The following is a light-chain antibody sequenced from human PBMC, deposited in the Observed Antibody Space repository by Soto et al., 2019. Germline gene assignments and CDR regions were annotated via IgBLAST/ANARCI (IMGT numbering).Light chain of an antibody. Sequence: QSALTQPASVSGSPGQSITLSCTGTSSDVGGYNYVSWYQQHPGKAPKLMIYDVNSRPSGVSNRFSGSKSGNTASLTISGLQAEDEAHYYCNSYTSSSTLLFGGGTKLTVL. V-gene: IGLV2-14*01. CDR1: SSDVGGYNY. CDR3: NSYTSSSTLL. J-gene: IGLJ2*01. CDR2: DVN.